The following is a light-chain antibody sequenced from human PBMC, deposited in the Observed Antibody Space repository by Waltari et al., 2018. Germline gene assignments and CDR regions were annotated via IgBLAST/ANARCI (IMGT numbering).Light chain of an antibody. J-gene: IGLJ2*01. Sequence: NFMLTQPHPVSESPGKTVTISCTRSSGSIASNYVQWYQRRPGSVPTTGINEDNHRPSWVPDRFSGSIDSSSNSASITISRLQTEDEADYSSQSHDANHYVVFGGGTKVTVL. CDR3: QSHDANHYVV. CDR2: EDN. V-gene: IGLV6-57*03. CDR1: SGSIASNY.